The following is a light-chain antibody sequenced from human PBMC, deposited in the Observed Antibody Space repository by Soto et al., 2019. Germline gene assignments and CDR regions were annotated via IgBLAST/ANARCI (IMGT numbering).Light chain of an antibody. Sequence: QSVLTQPPSVSGAPGQRVTISCAGSNSNIGAGYDIHWYQQLPGTAPKLLIYGNTNRPSGVPDRFSGSRSGTSASLAITGLQAEDEADYHCQSYDSSLSGLYVFGTGTKFTVL. J-gene: IGLJ1*01. CDR1: NSNIGAGYD. V-gene: IGLV1-40*01. CDR3: QSYDSSLSGLYV. CDR2: GNT.